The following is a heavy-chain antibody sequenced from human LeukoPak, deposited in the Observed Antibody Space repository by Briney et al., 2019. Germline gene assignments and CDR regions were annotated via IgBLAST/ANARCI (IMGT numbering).Heavy chain of an antibody. J-gene: IGHJ4*02. CDR2: INHSGST. CDR1: GGSFSGYY. CDR3: ARGRTMVRGVRAYYFDY. D-gene: IGHD3-10*01. Sequence: SDTVYLTCAVYGGSFSGYYWRWIRQPPGKGLEWIGEINHSGSTNYNPSLNSRVTISEDTSKNQFSLKLSSVTAADPAVYDCARGRTMVRGVRAYYFDYWGQGTLVTVSS. V-gene: IGHV4-34*01.